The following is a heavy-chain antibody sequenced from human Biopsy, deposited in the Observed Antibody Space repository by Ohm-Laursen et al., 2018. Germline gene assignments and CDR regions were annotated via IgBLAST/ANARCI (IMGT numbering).Heavy chain of an antibody. Sequence: SLRLSCTASRFPFSDYYMRWIRQAPGKGLEWVSYISSGGTTIYYGDSMKGRVTISRDNAKNSLYLQMHSLRAEDTAVYYCARDTRWSPYSMDVWGQGTTVTVSS. V-gene: IGHV3-11*01. CDR2: ISSGGTTI. CDR1: RFPFSDYY. J-gene: IGHJ6*02. CDR3: ARDTRWSPYSMDV. D-gene: IGHD4-23*01.